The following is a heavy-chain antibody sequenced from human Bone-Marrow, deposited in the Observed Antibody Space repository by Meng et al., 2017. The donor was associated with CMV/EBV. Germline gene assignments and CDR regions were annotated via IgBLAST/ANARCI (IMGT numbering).Heavy chain of an antibody. D-gene: IGHD2-2*01. CDR3: ARLYIVVVPAAMGQYNWFDP. J-gene: IGHJ5*02. Sequence: ASVKVSCKASGYTFSSYGISWVRQAPGQGLEWMGWISAYNGNTNYAQKLQGRVIMTTDTSTSTAYMELRSLRSDDTAVYYCARLYIVVVPAAMGQYNWFDPWGQGTLVTVSS. V-gene: IGHV1-18*01. CDR1: GYTFSSYG. CDR2: ISAYNGNT.